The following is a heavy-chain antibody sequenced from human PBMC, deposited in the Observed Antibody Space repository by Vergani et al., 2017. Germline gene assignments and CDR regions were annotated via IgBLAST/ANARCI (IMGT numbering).Heavy chain of an antibody. Sequence: EVQLVESGGGLVKPGGSLRLSCAASGFTFSNAWMSWVRQAPGKGLEWVGRIKSKTDGGTTDYAAPVKGRFTISRDDSTNTLYLQMNSLKTEDTAVYYWTTDPGVVVVAAASPPYYYYGMDVWGQGTTVTVSS. CDR1: GFTFSNAW. V-gene: IGHV3-15*01. J-gene: IGHJ6*02. CDR3: TTDPGVVVVAAASPPYYYYGMDV. CDR2: IKSKTDGGTT. D-gene: IGHD2-2*01.